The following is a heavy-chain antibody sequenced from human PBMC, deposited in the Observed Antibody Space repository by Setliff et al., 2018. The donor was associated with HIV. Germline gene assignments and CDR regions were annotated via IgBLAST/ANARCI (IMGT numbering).Heavy chain of an antibody. V-gene: IGHV4-4*07. CDR2: IYYVGWS. J-gene: IGHJ5*02. CDR3: VRSIHGGGSEPFDT. D-gene: IGHD3-10*01. Sequence: PSETLSLTCGVSGGSLQGYYWSWIRQPAGKGLQWIGRIYYVGWSKYNPSLEDRVTMSVDTSNNQFSLSLTSVTAADTAVYYCVRSIHGGGSEPFDTWGQGILVTVSS. CDR1: GGSLQGYY.